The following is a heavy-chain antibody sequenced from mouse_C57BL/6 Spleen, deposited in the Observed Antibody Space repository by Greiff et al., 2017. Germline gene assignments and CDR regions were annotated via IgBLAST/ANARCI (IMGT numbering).Heavy chain of an antibody. V-gene: IGHV1-54*01. CDR1: GYAFTNYL. Sequence: QVQLQQSGAELVRPGTSVTVSCTASGYAFTNYLIEWVKQRPGQGLEWIGVINPGSGGTNYNEKFKGKATLTADKSTSTAYMQLSSLTSEDSAVYFCARGWRYYFDYWGKGTTLTVSS. J-gene: IGHJ2*01. D-gene: IGHD1-1*02. CDR2: INPGSGGT. CDR3: ARGWRYYFDY.